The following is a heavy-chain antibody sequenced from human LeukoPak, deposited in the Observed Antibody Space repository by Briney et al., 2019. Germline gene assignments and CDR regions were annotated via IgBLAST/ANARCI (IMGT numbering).Heavy chain of an antibody. J-gene: IGHJ5*02. CDR2: IYHSGST. Sequence: SETLSLTCAVSGGSISSGGYSWSWMRQPPGKGLEWIGYIYHSGSTYYNPSLRSRVTISVDRSKNQFSLKLSSVTAADTAVYYCARVLVLELESHWFDPWGQGTLVTVSS. V-gene: IGHV4-30-2*01. D-gene: IGHD1-7*01. CDR1: GGSISSGGYS. CDR3: ARVLVLELESHWFDP.